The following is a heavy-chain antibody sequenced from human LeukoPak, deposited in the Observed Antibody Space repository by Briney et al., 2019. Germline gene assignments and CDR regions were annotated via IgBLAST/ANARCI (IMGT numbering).Heavy chain of an antibody. CDR3: ARDGTGFDY. J-gene: IGHJ4*02. V-gene: IGHV3-7*01. D-gene: IGHD2-8*02. CDR2: VEQDGIET. CDR1: GFSFSRDW. Sequence: PGGSLRLSCVASGFSFSRDWMSWVRQPPGKGLEWVASVEQDGIETQYVDSVKGRFTISRDNAKNSVYLQMNSLRVEDTAVYYCARDGTGFDYWGQGTLVTVSS.